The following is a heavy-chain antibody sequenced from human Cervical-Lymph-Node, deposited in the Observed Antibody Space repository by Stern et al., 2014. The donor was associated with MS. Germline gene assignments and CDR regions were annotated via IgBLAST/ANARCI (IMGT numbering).Heavy chain of an antibody. Sequence: VQLVESGGGLVKPGGSLRLSCAASGFIFSDYYMRWIPRAPGKGLAWVSYITRSGSSIFYADSGKGRFTISRDNAENSLYLQMNSLRAEDTAVYYCARGDRAVTGAIDYWGQGTLVTVSS. CDR1: GFIFSDYY. CDR3: ARGDRAVTGAIDY. V-gene: IGHV3-11*01. CDR2: ITRSGSSI. J-gene: IGHJ4*02. D-gene: IGHD6-19*01.